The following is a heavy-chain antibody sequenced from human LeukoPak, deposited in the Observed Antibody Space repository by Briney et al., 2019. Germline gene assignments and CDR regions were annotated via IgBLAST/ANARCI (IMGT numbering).Heavy chain of an antibody. CDR2: ISCSCGST. V-gene: IGHV3-23*01. J-gene: IGHJ6*03. CDR3: AKDSGYGSGSYSKRHYYYHYMDV. D-gene: IGHD3-10*01. Sequence: AGGSLRLSCAASGFTFSSYAMSWVRQAPGKGLEWVSAISCSCGSTYYADFVKGGFTISRDNSKNTLYLQMNSMRAEDTAVYYCAKDSGYGSGSYSKRHYYYHYMDVWGKGTTVTVSS. CDR1: GFTFSSYA.